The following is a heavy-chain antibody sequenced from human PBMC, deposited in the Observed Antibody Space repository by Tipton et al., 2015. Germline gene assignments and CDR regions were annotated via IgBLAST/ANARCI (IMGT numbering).Heavy chain of an antibody. V-gene: IGHV3-23*01. J-gene: IGHJ4*02. CDR3: TTVPGGSGSFSPFDS. Sequence: SLRLSCAASGFTFSSYAMSWVRQAPGKGLEWVSAISGSGGSTYYADSVKGRFTISRDNSKNTLYLQMNSLRAEDTAVYYCTTVPGGSGSFSPFDSWGRGPLVPVSS. D-gene: IGHD3-10*01. CDR2: ISGSGGST. CDR1: GFTFSSYA.